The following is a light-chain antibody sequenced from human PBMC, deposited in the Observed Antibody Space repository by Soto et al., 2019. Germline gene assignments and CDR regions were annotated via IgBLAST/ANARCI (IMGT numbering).Light chain of an antibody. V-gene: IGKV1-39*01. CDR1: QSINSY. Sequence: DIQMTQSPSSLSASLLDRVTITCRASQSINSYLNCYQQEPGKAPKFLIYAASSLHSGVPSRFSGSGSGTDFTLTISSLQPEDFATYYCQQSYSTPITFGQGTRLEIK. J-gene: IGKJ5*01. CDR3: QQSYSTPIT. CDR2: AAS.